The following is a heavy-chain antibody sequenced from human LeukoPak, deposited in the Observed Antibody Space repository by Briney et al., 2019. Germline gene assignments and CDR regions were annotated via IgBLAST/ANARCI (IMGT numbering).Heavy chain of an antibody. D-gene: IGHD6-6*01. J-gene: IGHJ5*02. Sequence: PGGSLRLSCAASGFTVSSNYMSWVRQAPGKGLEWVSVIYSGGSTYYADSVKGRFTISRDNSKNTLHLQMNSLRAEDTAVYYCARDHSSSTFDPWGQGTLVTVSS. CDR2: IYSGGST. CDR1: GFTVSSNY. CDR3: ARDHSSSTFDP. V-gene: IGHV3-53*01.